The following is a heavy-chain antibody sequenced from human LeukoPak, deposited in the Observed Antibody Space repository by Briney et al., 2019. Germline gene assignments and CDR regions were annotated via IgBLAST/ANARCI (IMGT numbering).Heavy chain of an antibody. CDR1: GFTFRSYD. Sequence: QPGGSLRLSCAASGFTFRSYDMHWVRQATGKGLEWVSAIGTAGDTYYPGSVKGRFTISRENAKNSLYLQMNSLRAGDTAVYYCARDGRLYGMDVWGQGTTVTVSS. CDR2: IGTAGDT. CDR3: ARDGRLYGMDV. J-gene: IGHJ6*02. D-gene: IGHD2-15*01. V-gene: IGHV3-13*01.